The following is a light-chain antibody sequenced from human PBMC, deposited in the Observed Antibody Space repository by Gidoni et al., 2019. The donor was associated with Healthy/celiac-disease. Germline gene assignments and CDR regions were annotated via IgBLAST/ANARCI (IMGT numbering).Light chain of an antibody. V-gene: IGLV3-1*01. J-gene: IGLJ1*01. CDR3: QAWDSSTAV. CDR1: KLGDKY. CDR2: QDS. Sequence: SSELTQPPSFSVSPGQTASITCSGDKLGDKYACWYQQKPGQSPVLVIYQDSKRPSGIPERFSGSNSGNTATLTISGTQAMDEADYYCQAWDSSTAVFGTGTKVTVL.